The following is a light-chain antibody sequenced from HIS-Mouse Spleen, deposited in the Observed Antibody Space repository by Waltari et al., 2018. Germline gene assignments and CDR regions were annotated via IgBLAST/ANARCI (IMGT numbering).Light chain of an antibody. Sequence: NFMLTQPHSVSESPGKTVTISCTGSSGSIASNYVQWYQQRPGSAPTTVIYEYTQRPSGVPDRFSGSIDSSSNSASLTISGLKTEDEADYYCQSYDSSNWVFGGGTKLTVL. CDR1: SGSIASNY. V-gene: IGLV6-57*02. J-gene: IGLJ3*02. CDR2: EYT. CDR3: QSYDSSNWV.